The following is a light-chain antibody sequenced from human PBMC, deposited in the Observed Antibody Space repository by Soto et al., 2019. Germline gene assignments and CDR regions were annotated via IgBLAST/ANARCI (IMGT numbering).Light chain of an antibody. V-gene: IGKV1-5*03. CDR3: QHYNSYSEA. CDR2: KAS. J-gene: IGKJ1*01. CDR1: QTSSSW. Sequence: DIQRTQTPSTLVGSVRDRVTIACRASQTSSSWLAWYQQKPGKAPKLLIYKASTLKSGVPSRFSGSRSGTEFALTISSLQPDDFATYYCQHYNSYSEAFGQGTKVDIK.